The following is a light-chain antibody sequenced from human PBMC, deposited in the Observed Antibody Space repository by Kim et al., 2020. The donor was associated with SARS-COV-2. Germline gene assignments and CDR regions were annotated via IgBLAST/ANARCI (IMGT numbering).Light chain of an antibody. CDR3: QAWDSSTVV. CDR1: KLGDKY. V-gene: IGLV3-1*01. CDR2: QDS. J-gene: IGLJ2*01. Sequence: SGFPGQTASITCSGDKLGDKYACWYQQKPGQSPVLVIYQDSKRPSGIPERFSGSNSGNTATLTISGTQAMDEADYYCQAWDSSTVVFGGGTKLTVL.